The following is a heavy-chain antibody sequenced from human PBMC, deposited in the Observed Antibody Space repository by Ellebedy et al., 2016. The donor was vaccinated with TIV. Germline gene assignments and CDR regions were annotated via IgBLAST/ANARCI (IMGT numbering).Heavy chain of an antibody. CDR1: GGTFNSNS. CDR2: IDPSGYSP. J-gene: IGHJ5*02. D-gene: IGHD3-16*01. Sequence: ASVKVSCXASGGTFNSNSIIWVRQAPGQGLEWMGIIDPSGYSPTYAQKFQGRVTMTRDTSTSTVYMELSSLRFEDTAIYYCARDRITSQDTVLGTWGQGTLVTVSS. V-gene: IGHV1-46*02. CDR3: ARDRITSQDTVLGT.